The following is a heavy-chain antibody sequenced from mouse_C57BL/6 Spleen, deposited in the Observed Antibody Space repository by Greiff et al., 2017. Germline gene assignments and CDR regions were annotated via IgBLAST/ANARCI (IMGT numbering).Heavy chain of an antibody. CDR2: IDPENGDT. Sequence: EVQLQQSGAELVRPGASVKLSCTASGYNFKDDYMHWVKQRPEQGLEWIGCIDPENGDTEYAPKFQGKATITADTSSNTAYMQLSSLTSEDSAVYYCTTNDYCYGKVYWGQGTTVTVSS. D-gene: IGHD2-13*01. CDR1: GYNFKDDY. V-gene: IGHV14-4*01. J-gene: IGHJ4*01. CDR3: TTNDYCYGKVY.